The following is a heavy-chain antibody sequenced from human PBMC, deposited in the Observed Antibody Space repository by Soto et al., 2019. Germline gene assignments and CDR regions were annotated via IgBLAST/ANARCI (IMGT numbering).Heavy chain of an antibody. CDR1: GFSLSTSGVG. J-gene: IGHJ4*02. V-gene: IGHV2-5*02. D-gene: IGHD1-26*01. Sequence: SGPTLVKPTQTLTLTCTFSGFSLSTSGVGVGWIRQPPGKALEWLALIYWDDDKRYSPALKSRLTITKDTSKIQVGLTMTNMDPVDTSTYYCAHSLSGPMYSGCYFDYWGQGTLVTVSS. CDR2: IYWDDDK. CDR3: AHSLSGPMYSGCYFDY.